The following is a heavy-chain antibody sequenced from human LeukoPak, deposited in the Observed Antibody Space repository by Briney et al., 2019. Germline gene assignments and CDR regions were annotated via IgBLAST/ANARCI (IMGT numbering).Heavy chain of an antibody. CDR1: GFTFSSYW. Sequence: PGGSLRLSCAASGFTFSSYWMSWVRQAPGKGLDWVANIKQDGSEKYYVDSVKGRFTISRDNAKNSLYFQMNSLRVDDTAVYYCARESITGDRDFDYWGQGTLITVSS. V-gene: IGHV3-7*01. J-gene: IGHJ4*02. CDR3: ARESITGDRDFDY. CDR2: IKQDGSEK. D-gene: IGHD7-27*01.